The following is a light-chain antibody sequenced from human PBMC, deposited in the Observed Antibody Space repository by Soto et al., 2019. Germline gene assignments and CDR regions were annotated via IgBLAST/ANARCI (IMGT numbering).Light chain of an antibody. CDR2: GVS. V-gene: IGKV3-20*01. Sequence: ETMMTQSPDTLSVSLGERATLSCRASQSLRSSLAWYQQKPGQAPRLLIYGVSSRASGIPDRFFGSGSGTDFTLTINRLEPEDFAVYYCQQYANSPITFGQGTKVDIK. CDR3: QQYANSPIT. CDR1: QSLRSS. J-gene: IGKJ1*01.